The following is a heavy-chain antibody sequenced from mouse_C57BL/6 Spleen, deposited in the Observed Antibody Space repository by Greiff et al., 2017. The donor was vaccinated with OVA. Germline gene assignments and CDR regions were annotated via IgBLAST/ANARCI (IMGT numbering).Heavy chain of an antibody. D-gene: IGHD3-3*01. CDR2: IYPGDGDT. J-gene: IGHJ2*01. V-gene: IGHV1-82*01. Sequence: QVHVKQSGPELVKPGASVKISCKASGYAFSSSWMNWVKQRPGKGLEWIGRIYPGDGDTNYNGKFKGKATLTADKSSSTAYMQLSSLTSEDSAVYFCARGGTVPFDYWGQGTTLTVSS. CDR3: ARGGTVPFDY. CDR1: GYAFSSSW.